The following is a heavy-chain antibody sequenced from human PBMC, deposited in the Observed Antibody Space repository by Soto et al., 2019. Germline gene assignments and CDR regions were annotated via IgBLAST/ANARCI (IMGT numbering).Heavy chain of an antibody. Sequence: ASVKVSCKASGYTFTSYGISWVRQAPGQGLEWMGWISAYNGNTNYAQKLQGRVTMTTDTSTSTAYMELRSLRSDDTAVYYCARGWRSGLYYYGMDVWAQGTTLTFSS. CDR2: ISAYNGNT. J-gene: IGHJ6*02. V-gene: IGHV1-18*01. CDR1: GYTFTSYG. CDR3: ARGWRSGLYYYGMDV. D-gene: IGHD3-10*01.